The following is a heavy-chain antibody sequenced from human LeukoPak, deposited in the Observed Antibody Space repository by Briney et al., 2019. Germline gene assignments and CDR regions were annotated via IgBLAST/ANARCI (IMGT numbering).Heavy chain of an antibody. J-gene: IGHJ4*02. Sequence: RTGGSLRLSCAASGFTFSSFEMNWVRQAPGKGLEWVSYISGSGNTIYYADSVKGRFTISRDNAKNSLYPQMNSLRAEDTAVYYCAQRFDYWGQGTLVTVSS. V-gene: IGHV3-48*03. CDR1: GFTFSSFE. CDR2: ISGSGNTI. D-gene: IGHD1-1*01. CDR3: AQRFDY.